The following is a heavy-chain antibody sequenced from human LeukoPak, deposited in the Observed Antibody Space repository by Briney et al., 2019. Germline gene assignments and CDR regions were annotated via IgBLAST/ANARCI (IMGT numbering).Heavy chain of an antibody. CDR2: FDPEDGET. CDR3: ATVGGYSSSWVTYAFDI. J-gene: IGHJ3*02. CDR1: GYTLTELS. V-gene: IGHV1-24*01. Sequence: GASVKVSCKVSGYTLTELSMHWVRQAPGKGLEWMGGFDPEDGETIYAQKFQGRVTMTEDTSTDTAYMELSSLRSEDTAVYYCATVGGYSSSWVTYAFDIWGQGTMVTVSS. D-gene: IGHD6-13*01.